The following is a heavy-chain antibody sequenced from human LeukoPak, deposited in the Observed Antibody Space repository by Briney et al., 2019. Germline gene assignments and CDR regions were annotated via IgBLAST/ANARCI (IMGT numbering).Heavy chain of an antibody. D-gene: IGHD5-18*01. Sequence: GGSLRLSCAASAFMFSSYDMHWVRQSTGKGLEWVSSIGSGGDTYYAGSVKGRFTISRENAKKSLFLQMNSLRVGDTAVYYCAKEGHTAMIYIDYWGQGTLVTVSS. J-gene: IGHJ4*02. CDR1: AFMFSSYD. CDR2: IGSGGDT. V-gene: IGHV3-13*01. CDR3: AKEGHTAMIYIDY.